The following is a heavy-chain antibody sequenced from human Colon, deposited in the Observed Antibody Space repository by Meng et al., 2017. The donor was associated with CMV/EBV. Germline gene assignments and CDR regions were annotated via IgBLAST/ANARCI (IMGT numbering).Heavy chain of an antibody. CDR1: GFTFGTYT. Sequence: CAASGFTFGTYTMDWVRQAPGKGLEWVSSISSRSTYIYYADSMKGRFTISRDNAKNSLYLQMNSLRAEDTAVYYCARDYGSGSRFDYWGQGTLVTVSS. J-gene: IGHJ4*02. V-gene: IGHV3-21*01. D-gene: IGHD3-10*01. CDR3: ARDYGSGSRFDY. CDR2: ISSRSTYI.